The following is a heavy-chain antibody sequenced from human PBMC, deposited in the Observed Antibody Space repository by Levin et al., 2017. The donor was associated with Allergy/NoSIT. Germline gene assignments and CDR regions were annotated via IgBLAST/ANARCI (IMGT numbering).Heavy chain of an antibody. D-gene: IGHD2-15*01. Sequence: GESLKISCTASGFSFSNFAMNWVRQTPGRGLEWVSSISGGGGSTYYHDAVKGRFTISRDNSKNTLYLQLNSLTAEDTAVYYCAKVAPSNCNGGSCYFPGFDSWGQGTLLTVSS. CDR1: GFSFSNFA. J-gene: IGHJ4*02. V-gene: IGHV3-23*01. CDR2: ISGGGGST. CDR3: AKVAPSNCNGGSCYFPGFDS.